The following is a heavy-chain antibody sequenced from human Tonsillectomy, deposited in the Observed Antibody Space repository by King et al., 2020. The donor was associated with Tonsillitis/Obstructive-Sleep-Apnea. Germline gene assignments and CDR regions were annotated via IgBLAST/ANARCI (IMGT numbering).Heavy chain of an antibody. CDR2: IYWDDDK. J-gene: IGHJ4*02. CDR3: AYMDSSTWGFDY. Sequence: TLKESGPTLVKPTQTLTLTCTFSGFSLSTNGVDVGWIRQPPGKALEWLALIYWDDDKRYSPSLKSRLTITKDTSKNQVVLTMTNMDPVDTATYYCAYMDSSTWGFDYWGQGTLVTVSS. CDR1: GFSLSTNGVD. D-gene: IGHD6-13*01. V-gene: IGHV2-5*02.